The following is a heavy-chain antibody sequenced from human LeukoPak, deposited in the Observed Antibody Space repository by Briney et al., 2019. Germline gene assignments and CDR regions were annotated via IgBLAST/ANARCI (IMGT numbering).Heavy chain of an antibody. CDR3: GRATLGYSYVPSDY. D-gene: IGHD5-18*01. J-gene: IGHJ4*02. CDR2: ISSSSSYI. Sequence: GGSLRLSCAASGFTFSTYSMNWVRQAPGKGLEWVSSISSSSSYIYYADSVKGRFTISRDNAKNSLYLQMNSLRAEDTAVYYCGRATLGYSYVPSDYWGQGTLVTVSS. CDR1: GFTFSTYS. V-gene: IGHV3-21*01.